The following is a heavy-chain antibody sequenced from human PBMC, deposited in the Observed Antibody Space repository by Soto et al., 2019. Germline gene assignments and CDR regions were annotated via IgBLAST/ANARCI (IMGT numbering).Heavy chain of an antibody. Sequence: PSETLSLTCTVSGGSISSGDNYWTWIRQPPGKGLEWIGYIYYTGSAYYNPSLKSRVTISVDTSKNQFSLKLTSVTAADTAMYFCARATYDYDSSGYYYVFDYWGQGTLVTSPQ. CDR1: GGSISSGDNY. CDR3: ARATYDYDSSGYYYVFDY. D-gene: IGHD3-22*01. J-gene: IGHJ4*02. V-gene: IGHV4-30-4*01. CDR2: IYYTGSA.